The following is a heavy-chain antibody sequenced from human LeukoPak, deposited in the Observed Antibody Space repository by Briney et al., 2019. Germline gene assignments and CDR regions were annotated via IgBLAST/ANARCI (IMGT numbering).Heavy chain of an antibody. CDR2: IRSKANSYAT. CDR3: IPGIAVAGTFFY. D-gene: IGHD6-19*01. J-gene: IGHJ4*02. Sequence: PGGSLRLSCAASGFTFSGSAMHWVRQASGKGLEWVGRIRSKANSYATAYAASVKGRFTISRDDSKNTAYLQMNSLKTEDTAVYYCIPGIAVAGTFFYWGQGTLVTVSS. V-gene: IGHV3-73*01. CDR1: GFTFSGSA.